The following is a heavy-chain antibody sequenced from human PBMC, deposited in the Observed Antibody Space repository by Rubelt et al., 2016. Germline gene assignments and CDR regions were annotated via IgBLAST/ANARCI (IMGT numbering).Heavy chain of an antibody. D-gene: IGHD6-19*01. CDR3: ARLSSGWYYFDY. CDR1: GYSINNGYY. CDR2: FFHDGST. J-gene: IGHJ4*02. Sequence: QVQLQESGPGLVKPSETLSLTYTVSGYSINNGYYWGWIRQPPGKGLEWIASFFHDGSTKYNPSLKSRVTISVDTSKNQFSLKLSSVTAADTAVYYCARLSSGWYYFDYWGQGTLVTVSS. V-gene: IGHV4-38-2*02.